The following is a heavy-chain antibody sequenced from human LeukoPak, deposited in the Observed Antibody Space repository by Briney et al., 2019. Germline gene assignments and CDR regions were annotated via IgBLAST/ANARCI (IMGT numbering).Heavy chain of an antibody. CDR2: ISSTSRYI. V-gene: IGHV3-21*01. CDR3: ARDAGYHKLSPRFDY. CDR1: GFTLSSYS. J-gene: IGHJ4*02. D-gene: IGHD5-12*01. Sequence: GGSLRLSCAASGFTLSSYSMNWVRQAPGKGLEWVSLISSTSRYIYYGDSVKGRFTISRDNAKNSLYLQMNSLRAEDTAVYYCARDAGYHKLSPRFDYWGQGTLVTVSS.